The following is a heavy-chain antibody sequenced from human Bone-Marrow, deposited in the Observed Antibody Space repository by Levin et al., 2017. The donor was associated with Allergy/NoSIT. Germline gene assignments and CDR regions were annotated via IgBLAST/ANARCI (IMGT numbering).Heavy chain of an antibody. CDR2: INSNGGST. Sequence: GGSLRLSCSASGFIFSRYGMFWVRQAPGKGLEFVSGINSNGGSTDYADSAKGRFTISRDNSKNTLYLQMSSLRAEDTAVFYCVKESLDFSFDYWGRGTLVTVSS. D-gene: IGHD3-9*01. V-gene: IGHV3-64D*06. J-gene: IGHJ4*02. CDR1: GFIFSRYG. CDR3: VKESLDFSFDY.